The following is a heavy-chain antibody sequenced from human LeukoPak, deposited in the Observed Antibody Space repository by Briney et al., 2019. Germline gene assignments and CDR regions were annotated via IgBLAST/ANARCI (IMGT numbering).Heavy chain of an antibody. V-gene: IGHV4-34*01. Sequence: SETLSLTCAVYGGSFSGYYWSWIRQPPGKGLEWIGEINHSGNTNYNPSLKSRVTISVDTSKNQFSLKLSSVTAADTAVYYCARGYSSGWGGGGYYFDYWGQGTLVTVSS. CDR2: INHSGNT. D-gene: IGHD6-19*01. CDR1: GGSFSGYY. J-gene: IGHJ4*02. CDR3: ARGYSSGWGGGGYYFDY.